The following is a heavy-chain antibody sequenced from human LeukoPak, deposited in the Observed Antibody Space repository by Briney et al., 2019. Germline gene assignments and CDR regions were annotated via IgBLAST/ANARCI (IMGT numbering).Heavy chain of an antibody. CDR3: AKADRSYYDFWSGYSFDY. J-gene: IGHJ4*02. V-gene: IGHV3-9*03. CDR1: GFTFDDYA. D-gene: IGHD3-3*01. Sequence: GGSLRLSCAAYGFTFDDYAMHWVRQAPGKGLEWVSGISWNSGSIGYADSVKGRFTISRDNAKNSLYLQMNSLRAEDMALYYCAKADRSYYDFWSGYSFDYWGQGTLVTVSS. CDR2: ISWNSGSI.